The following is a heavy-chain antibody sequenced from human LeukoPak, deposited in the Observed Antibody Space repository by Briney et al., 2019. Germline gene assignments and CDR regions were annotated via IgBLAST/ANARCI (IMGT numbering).Heavy chain of an antibody. CDR2: IYYSGST. Sequence: PSETLCLTCTVSGGSISSNSYYWAWLRQPPGKGLEWFGSIYYSGSTYYTPSLKSRVTISLDTSKNPFSLKLSSLTAADTAVYFCARDGSTFSLFASSGQGTLVTVSS. CDR3: ARDGSTFSLFAS. D-gene: IGHD2-2*03. V-gene: IGHV4-39*07. CDR1: GGSISSNSYY. J-gene: IGHJ5*02.